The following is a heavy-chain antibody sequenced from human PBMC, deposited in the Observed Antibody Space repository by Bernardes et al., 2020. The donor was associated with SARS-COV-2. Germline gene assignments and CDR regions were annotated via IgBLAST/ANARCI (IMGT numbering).Heavy chain of an antibody. D-gene: IGHD1-1*01. CDR1: GYTFTSYD. Sequence: ASVKVSCKASGYTFTSYDINWVRQATGQGLEWMGWMNPNSGNTGYAQKFQGRVTMTRNTSISTAYMELSSLRSEDTAVYYCARNKELQHLQGGWFDAWGLGTLVTVSS. V-gene: IGHV1-8*01. J-gene: IGHJ5*02. CDR2: MNPNSGNT. CDR3: ARNKELQHLQGGWFDA.